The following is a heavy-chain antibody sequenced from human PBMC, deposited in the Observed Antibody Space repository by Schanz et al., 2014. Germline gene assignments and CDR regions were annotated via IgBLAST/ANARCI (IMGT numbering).Heavy chain of an antibody. V-gene: IGHV4-59*01. D-gene: IGHD2-8*01. CDR1: GDSISGSY. CDR3: AREWSSFDY. CDR2: IYSSGST. Sequence: QVQLQEAGPGLVKPSETLSLTCTVSGDSISGSYWSWIRQPPGKGLEWIGYIYSSGSTNYNPSLESRVTMSVDTSKNQFSLKLSSVTAADTAVYYCAREWSSFDYWGQGTLVTVSS. J-gene: IGHJ4*02.